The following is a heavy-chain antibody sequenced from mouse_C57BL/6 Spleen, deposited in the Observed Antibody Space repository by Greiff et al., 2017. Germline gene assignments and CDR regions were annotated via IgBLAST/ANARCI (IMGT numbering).Heavy chain of an antibody. CDR1: GYTFTGYW. J-gene: IGHJ2*01. D-gene: IGHD1-1*01. Sequence: QVQLQQSGAELMKPGASVKLSCKATGYTFTGYWIEWVKQRPGNGLEWIGELLPGSGSTNYNEKFKGKATVTADTSSNTAYMQVSSLTTEDSDIYYCARDGPYYYGSRDYWGQGTTLTVSS. CDR3: ARDGPYYYGSRDY. V-gene: IGHV1-9*01. CDR2: LLPGSGST.